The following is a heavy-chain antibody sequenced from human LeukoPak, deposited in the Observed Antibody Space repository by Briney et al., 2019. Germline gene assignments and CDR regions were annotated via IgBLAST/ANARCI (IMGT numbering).Heavy chain of an antibody. CDR3: ASDTYYYDSIGYF. CDR2: ISSSGSTI. Sequence: PGGSLRLSCAASGFTFSSYEMNWVRQAPGKGLEWVSYISSSGSTIYYADSVKGRFTIPRDNAKNSLYLQMNSLRAEDTAVYYCASDTYYYDSIGYFWGQGTLFTVSS. CDR1: GFTFSSYE. J-gene: IGHJ4*02. D-gene: IGHD3-22*01. V-gene: IGHV3-48*03.